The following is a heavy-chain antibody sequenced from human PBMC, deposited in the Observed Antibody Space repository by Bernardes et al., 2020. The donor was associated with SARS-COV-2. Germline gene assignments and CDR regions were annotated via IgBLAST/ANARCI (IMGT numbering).Heavy chain of an antibody. CDR3: ASVVTTSDY. J-gene: IGHJ4*02. D-gene: IGHD2-21*02. Sequence: GGSLRLSCAASGFTFSTYWMHWVRQAPGKGLVWVSRITSDGSTTTYADSVKGRFTISRDNAKNTLYQQMNSLRAEDTAVYYCASVVTTSDYWGQGTLVTVSS. V-gene: IGHV3-74*01. CDR1: GFTFSTYW. CDR2: ITSDGSTT.